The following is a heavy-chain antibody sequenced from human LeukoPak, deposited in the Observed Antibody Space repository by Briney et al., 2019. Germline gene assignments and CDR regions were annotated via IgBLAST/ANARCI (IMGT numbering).Heavy chain of an antibody. D-gene: IGHD2-8*01. CDR2: INPSGGST. J-gene: IGHJ5*02. CDR3: ASGGYDGVLSGNWFDP. CDR1: GYTFTSYY. Sequence: ASVTVSCTASGYTFTSYYMHWVRQAPGQGLEWMGIINPSGGSTSYAQKFQGRVTMTRDTSTSTVYMELSSLRSEDTAVYYCASGGYDGVLSGNWFDPWGQGTLVTVSS. V-gene: IGHV1-46*01.